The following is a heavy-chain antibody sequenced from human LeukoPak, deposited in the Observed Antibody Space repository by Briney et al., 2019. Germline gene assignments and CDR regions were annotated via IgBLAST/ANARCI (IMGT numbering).Heavy chain of an antibody. Sequence: SQTLSLTCAVSGGSISSGGYSWSWIRQPPGKGLEWIGYIYHSGSTYYNPSLKSRVTISVDRSKNQFSLKLSSVTAADTAVYYCARGLLWFGEPDAFDIWGQGTMVTVSS. V-gene: IGHV4-30-2*01. CDR1: GGSISSGGYS. J-gene: IGHJ3*02. CDR2: IYHSGST. D-gene: IGHD3-10*01. CDR3: ARGLLWFGEPDAFDI.